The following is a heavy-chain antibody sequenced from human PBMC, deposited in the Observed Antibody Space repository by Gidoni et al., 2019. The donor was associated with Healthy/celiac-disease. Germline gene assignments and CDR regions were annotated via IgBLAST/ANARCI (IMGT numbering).Heavy chain of an antibody. V-gene: IGHV1-46*01. CDR3: ARDYFWSGYYPGY. J-gene: IGHJ4*02. CDR1: GYTFTGYY. D-gene: IGHD3-3*01. Sequence: QVQLVQSGADVKKPGPSVKVSCKAPGYTFTGYYMHWVRQAPGQGLEWMGIINPSGGSTSYAQKFQGRVTMTRDTSTSTVYMELSSLRSEDTAVYYCARDYFWSGYYPGYWGQGTLVTVSS. CDR2: INPSGGST.